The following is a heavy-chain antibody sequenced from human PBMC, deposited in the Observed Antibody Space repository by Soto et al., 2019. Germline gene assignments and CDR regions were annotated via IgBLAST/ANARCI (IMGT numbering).Heavy chain of an antibody. V-gene: IGHV3-15*01. Sequence: EVQLVESGGGSVKPGGSLRLSCAASGFTFSNGWMNWVRQAPGKGLEWVGRIRSNTDGGTTDYAAPVNGRFTISRDDSRNTLYLQMNSLKTEDTAVYYCTTAPSVAATYTFDYWGQGTLITVSS. CDR2: IRSNTDGGTT. CDR3: TTAPSVAATYTFDY. J-gene: IGHJ4*02. D-gene: IGHD6-13*01. CDR1: GFTFSNGW.